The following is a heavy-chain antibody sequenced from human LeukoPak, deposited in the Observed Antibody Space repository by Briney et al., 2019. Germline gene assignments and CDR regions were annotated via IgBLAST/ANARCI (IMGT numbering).Heavy chain of an antibody. CDR1: GGSFSGYY. Sequence: PSETLSRTCAVYGGSFSGYYWSWIRQPPGKGLEWIVEINHSGSTNYNPSLKSRVTISVDTSKNQFSLKLSSVTAADTAVYYCARGDSRYSSGWLRFDPWGQGTLVTVSS. D-gene: IGHD6-19*01. J-gene: IGHJ5*02. CDR2: INHSGST. V-gene: IGHV4-34*01. CDR3: ARGDSRYSSGWLRFDP.